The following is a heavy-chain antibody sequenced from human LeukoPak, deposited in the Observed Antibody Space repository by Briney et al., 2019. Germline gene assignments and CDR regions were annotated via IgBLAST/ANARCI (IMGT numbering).Heavy chain of an antibody. CDR1: GFTFSSYA. Sequence: GGSLRLSCAASGFTFSSYAMSWVRQAPGKGLEWVSAISGSGGSTYYADSVKGRFTISRDNSKNTLYLQMNSLRAEDTAVYYCAPPPIAVADYPYFDYWGQGTLVTVSS. J-gene: IGHJ4*02. CDR3: APPPIAVADYPYFDY. D-gene: IGHD6-19*01. CDR2: ISGSGGST. V-gene: IGHV3-23*01.